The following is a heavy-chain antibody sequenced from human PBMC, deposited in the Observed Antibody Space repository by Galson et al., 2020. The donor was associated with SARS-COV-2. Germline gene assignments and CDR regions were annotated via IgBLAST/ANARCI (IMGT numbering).Heavy chain of an antibody. V-gene: IGHV3-15*01. CDR1: GFTFSSAW. D-gene: IGHD2-8*02. CDR2: IKRNSDGGAA. J-gene: IGHJ4*02. CDR3: TTASPGAYWD. Sequence: GESLKISCAASGFTFSSAWMTWVRPPPGKGLERIGRIKRNSDGGAAHYSAPVTGRFTIWRDDSNNTLYLQLSSLQTEDTGVYYCTTASPGAYWDWGQGTLVTVSS.